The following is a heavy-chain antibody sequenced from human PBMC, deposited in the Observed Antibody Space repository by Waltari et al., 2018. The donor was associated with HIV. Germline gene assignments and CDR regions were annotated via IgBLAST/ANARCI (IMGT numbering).Heavy chain of an antibody. V-gene: IGHV3-21*01. J-gene: IGHJ4*02. CDR3: ARGYDSSATYPDY. CDR1: GFTFSSHS. D-gene: IGHD3-22*01. CDR2: IGSSPSHI. Sequence: EVQLVESGGGLVKPGGSLRLSCAASGFTFSSHSLNWARQAPGKGLEWVSSIGSSPSHIFYADSVKGRFTISRDNAKNSLYLQMNSLRAEDTAVYYCARGYDSSATYPDYWGQGTLVTVSS.